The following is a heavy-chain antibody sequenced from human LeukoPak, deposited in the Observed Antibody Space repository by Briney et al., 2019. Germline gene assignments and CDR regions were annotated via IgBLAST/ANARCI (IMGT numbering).Heavy chain of an antibody. Sequence: SETLSLTCAVYGGFFSGYYWSWIRQPPGKGLEWIGEINHSGSTNYNPSLKSRVTISVDTSKNQFSLKLSSVTAADTAVYYCARESGYYDSSGYYDFDYWGQGTLVTVSS. D-gene: IGHD3-22*01. CDR2: INHSGST. CDR3: ARESGYYDSSGYYDFDY. V-gene: IGHV4-34*01. J-gene: IGHJ4*02. CDR1: GGFFSGYY.